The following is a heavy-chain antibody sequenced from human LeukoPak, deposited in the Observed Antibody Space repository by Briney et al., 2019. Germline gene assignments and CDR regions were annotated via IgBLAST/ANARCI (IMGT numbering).Heavy chain of an antibody. CDR2: ISGDGGST. CDR1: GFTFDDYT. CDR3: AKDDRIAARRYYFYYYGMDV. D-gene: IGHD6-6*01. J-gene: IGHJ6*02. V-gene: IGHV3-43*02. Sequence: PGGSLRLSRAASGFTFDDYTMHWVRQAPGKGLEWASLISGDGGSTYYADSVKGRFTISRDNSKNSLYLQMNSLRTEDTALYYCAKDDRIAARRYYFYYYGMDVWGQGTTVTVSS.